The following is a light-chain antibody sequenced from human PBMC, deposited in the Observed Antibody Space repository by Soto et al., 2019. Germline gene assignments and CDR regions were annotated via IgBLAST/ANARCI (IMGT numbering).Light chain of an antibody. CDR2: EVS. V-gene: IGLV2-14*01. CDR3: SSYASSSTYV. Sequence: ALAQPASVSGSPGQSITISCTGTSSDVGGYNYVSWYQQHPGKAPKLMIYEVSDRPSGVSNRFSGSKSGNTASLTISGLQAEDEADYYCSSYASSSTYVFGTGTKVTVL. J-gene: IGLJ1*01. CDR1: SSDVGGYNY.